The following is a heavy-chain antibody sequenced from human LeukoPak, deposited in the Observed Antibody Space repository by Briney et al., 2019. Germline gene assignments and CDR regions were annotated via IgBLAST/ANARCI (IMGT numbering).Heavy chain of an antibody. D-gene: IGHD4-23*01. J-gene: IGHJ1*01. CDR3: ARANYGGNPRYFQH. CDR1: GFTFSDYY. V-gene: IGHV3-11*01. CDR2: ISSSSRIM. Sequence: TGGSLRLSCAASGFTFSDYYMSWIRQAPGKGLEWISYISSSSRIMYYADSVKGRFTISRDNAQSSMYLQMNSLRAEDTAVYYCARANYGGNPRYFQHWGQGTLVTVSS.